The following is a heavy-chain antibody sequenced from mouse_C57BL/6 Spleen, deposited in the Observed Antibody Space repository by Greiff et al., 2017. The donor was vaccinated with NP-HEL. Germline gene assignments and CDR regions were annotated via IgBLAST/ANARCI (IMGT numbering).Heavy chain of an antibody. J-gene: IGHJ2*01. CDR2: IYPGSGNT. D-gene: IGHD1-1*01. CDR3: ALITTLVAYDD. CDR1: GYSFTSYY. Sequence: VMLVESGPELVKPGASVKISCKASGYSFTSYYIHWVKQRPGQGLEWIGWIYPGSGNTKYNEKFKGKATLTADTSSSTAYMQLSSLTSEDSAVYYCALITTLVAYDDWGQGTTLTVSS. V-gene: IGHV1-66*01.